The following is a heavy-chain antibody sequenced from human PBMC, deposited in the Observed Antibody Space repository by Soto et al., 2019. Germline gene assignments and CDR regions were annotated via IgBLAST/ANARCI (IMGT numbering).Heavy chain of an antibody. CDR2: MDPNSGNT. J-gene: IGHJ5*02. Sequence: GASVKVSCKASGYTFTSYDINWVRQATGQGLEWMGWMDPNSGNTGYAQKFQGRVTMTRNTSISTAYMELSSLRSEDTAVYYCARGDIVVVPAAIARRENDWFDPWGQGTLVTVSS. CDR3: ARGDIVVVPAAIARRENDWFDP. D-gene: IGHD2-2*01. V-gene: IGHV1-8*01. CDR1: GYTFTSYD.